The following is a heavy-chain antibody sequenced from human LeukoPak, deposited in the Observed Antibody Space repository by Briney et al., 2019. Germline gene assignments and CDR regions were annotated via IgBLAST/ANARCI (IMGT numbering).Heavy chain of an antibody. CDR2: INLDGTET. Sequence: GGSLRLSCTASGFTFRNNWMHWVRQAPGKGVIWVSRINLDGTETTYADSVKGRFTICRDNAKNTLYLQMNSLRAEDTAVYYCVREVTVTSYFDYWGQGILVTVSS. CDR1: GFTFRNNW. V-gene: IGHV3-74*01. D-gene: IGHD2-21*02. CDR3: VREVTVTSYFDY. J-gene: IGHJ4*02.